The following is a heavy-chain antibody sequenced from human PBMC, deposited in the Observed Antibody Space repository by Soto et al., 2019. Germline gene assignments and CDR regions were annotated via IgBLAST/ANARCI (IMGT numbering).Heavy chain of an antibody. CDR1: GFFLSNNW. CDR3: ARSSGWRQVGVYNYGLDV. V-gene: IGHV3-11*06. J-gene: IGHJ6*02. CDR2: ISASGDYT. Sequence: QVQLVESGGGWVKPGESLRLSCIGSGFFLSNNWMTWIRQAXGKGXXXXXXISASGDYTIYADSLKGRFTISRDNARNSLWLQINSLTAEDTAVYYCARSSGWRQVGVYNYGLDVWGQGTTVIVSS. D-gene: IGHD2-8*01.